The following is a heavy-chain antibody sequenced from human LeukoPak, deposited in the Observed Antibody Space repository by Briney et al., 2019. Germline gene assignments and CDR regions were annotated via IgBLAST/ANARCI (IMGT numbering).Heavy chain of an antibody. D-gene: IGHD3-9*01. V-gene: IGHV1-2*02. CDR2: INPSSGGT. J-gene: IGHJ5*02. CDR1: GYSFTGYY. Sequence: ASVKVSCRASGYSFTGYYMHWVRQAPGQGLEWMGWINPSSGGTNYAQKFQGRVTMTRDTSISTAYMTLSRLRSDDTAVYYCATSSSSTYYDVLNEYRGRDWFDPWGQGTLVTVSS. CDR3: ATSSSSTYYDVLNEYRGRDWFDP.